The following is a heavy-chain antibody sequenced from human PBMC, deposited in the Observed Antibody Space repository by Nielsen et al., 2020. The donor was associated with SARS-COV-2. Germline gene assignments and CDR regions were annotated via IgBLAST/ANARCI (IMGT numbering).Heavy chain of an antibody. CDR2: ISYDGSNK. V-gene: IGHV3-30*04. D-gene: IGHD1-26*01. CDR3: ARELGGSYNDF. J-gene: IGHJ4*02. Sequence: WIRQPPGKGLEWVAVISYDGSNKYYADSVKGRFTISRDNSKNTLYLQMNSLRAEDTAVYYCARELGGSYNDFWGQGTPVTVSS.